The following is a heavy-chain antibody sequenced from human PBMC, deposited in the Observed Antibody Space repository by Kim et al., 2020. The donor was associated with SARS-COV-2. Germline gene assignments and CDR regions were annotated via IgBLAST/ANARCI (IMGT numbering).Heavy chain of an antibody. V-gene: IGHV3-11*05. Sequence: GGSLRLSCAASGYKFKTYYMTWIRQAPGKGLEWVSYISPTSGSTDYADSVRGRFTISRDNARNSLYLQMNSLTAEDTAVYHCARGHYGMDVWGHGTMVT. CDR3: ARGHYGMDV. CDR1: GYKFKTYY. J-gene: IGHJ6*02. CDR2: ISPTSGST.